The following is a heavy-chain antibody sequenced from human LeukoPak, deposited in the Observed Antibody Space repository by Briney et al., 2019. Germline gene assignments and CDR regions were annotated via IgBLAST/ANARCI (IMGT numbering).Heavy chain of an antibody. D-gene: IGHD2/OR15-2a*01. CDR2: IYTSGST. CDR1: GGSIRSYY. V-gene: IGHV4-4*07. J-gene: IGHJ3*02. Sequence: PSETLSLTCTVSGGSIRSYYWSWIRQPAGKALEWIGRIYTSGSTNYNPSLKSRVTMSVDTSENQFSLKLTSVTAADTAVHYCARYGLLNISEINGFDIWGQGTMVTVSS. CDR3: ARYGLLNISEINGFDI.